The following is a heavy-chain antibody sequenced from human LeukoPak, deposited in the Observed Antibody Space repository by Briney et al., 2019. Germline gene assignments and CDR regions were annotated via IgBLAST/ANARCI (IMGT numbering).Heavy chain of an antibody. CDR2: IYYSGST. CDR3: ARVLADSSGYFDY. Sequence: PSETLSLTCTVSGGSISSSSYYWGWIRQPPGKGLEWIGSIYYSGSTNYNPSLKSRVTISVDTSKNQFSLKLSSVTAADTAVYYCARVLADSSGYFDYWGQGTLVTVSS. J-gene: IGHJ4*02. CDR1: GGSISSSSYY. D-gene: IGHD3-22*01. V-gene: IGHV4-39*07.